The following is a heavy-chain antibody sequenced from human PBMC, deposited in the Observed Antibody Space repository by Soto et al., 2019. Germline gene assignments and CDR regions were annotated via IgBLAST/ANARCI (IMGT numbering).Heavy chain of an antibody. J-gene: IGHJ4*02. D-gene: IGHD3-9*01. CDR1: GITFSSYA. CDR2: ISGIGTTT. CDR3: AKDIWTVRAPFDH. Sequence: AGSLRLSCAASGITFSSYALTWVRQAAGKGLEWVSVISGIGTTTYYADSVKGRFTISRHNSKNTLFLQMNSLRAEDTAIYYCAKDIWTVRAPFDHWGQGT. V-gene: IGHV3-23*01.